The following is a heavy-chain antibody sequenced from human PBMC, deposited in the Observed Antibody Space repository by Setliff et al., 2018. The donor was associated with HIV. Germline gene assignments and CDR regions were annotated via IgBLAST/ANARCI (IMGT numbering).Heavy chain of an antibody. CDR3: ARDSAAWVTELGILGY. CDR1: GGSFSAYH. J-gene: IGHJ4*02. CDR2: INHSGST. D-gene: IGHD3-3*01. Sequence: SETLSLTCAVYGGSFSAYHWSWIRQTPGKGLEWLGEINHSGSTAYNLALESRVSMSIDTSKKQFSLNLRSVTAADTAVYYCARDSAAWVTELGILGYWGQGTLVTVSS. V-gene: IGHV4-34*01.